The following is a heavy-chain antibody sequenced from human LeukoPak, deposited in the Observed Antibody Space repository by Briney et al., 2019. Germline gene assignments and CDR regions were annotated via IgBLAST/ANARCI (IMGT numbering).Heavy chain of an antibody. V-gene: IGHV3-9*01. D-gene: IGHD2-15*01. CDR3: AKDSEAYGGKNYIDY. J-gene: IGHJ4*02. Sequence: SLRLSCAASGFTFDDYAMHWVRQAPGKGLEWVSGISWNSGSIGYADSVKGRFTISRDNAKNSLYLQMNSLRAEDTALYYCAKDSEAYGGKNYIDYWGQGTLVTVSS. CDR2: ISWNSGSI. CDR1: GFTFDDYA.